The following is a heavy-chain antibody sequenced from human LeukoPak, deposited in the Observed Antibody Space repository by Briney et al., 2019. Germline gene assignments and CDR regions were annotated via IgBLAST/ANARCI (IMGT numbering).Heavy chain of an antibody. CDR2: LSYSGNT. CDR1: GGPISSSRYY. D-gene: IGHD3-10*01. CDR3: ARLSPYLGSGSSAFPDDF. J-gene: IGHJ4*02. V-gene: IGHV4-39*01. Sequence: SETLSLTCTVSGGPISSSRYYWGWIRQPPGKGLEWIGSLSYSGNTYYNPSLKSRVTMSVDTSKNQFSLRLSSVTAADTAVYYCARLSPYLGSGSSAFPDDFWGQGTLVTVSS.